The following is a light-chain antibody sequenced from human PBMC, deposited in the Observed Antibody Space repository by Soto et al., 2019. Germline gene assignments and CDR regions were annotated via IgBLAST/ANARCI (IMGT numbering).Light chain of an antibody. V-gene: IGKV3-15*01. CDR1: QSVSSD. CDR2: GAS. J-gene: IGKJ1*01. Sequence: EIVMTQSPATLSVSPEERATLSCRASQSVSSDLAWYHQKPGQAPRLLIYGASTRATGIPDRFSGSGSGTDFTLTIDSLQSEDFAVYYCQQYNNWPRTFGQGTKVDI. CDR3: QQYNNWPRT.